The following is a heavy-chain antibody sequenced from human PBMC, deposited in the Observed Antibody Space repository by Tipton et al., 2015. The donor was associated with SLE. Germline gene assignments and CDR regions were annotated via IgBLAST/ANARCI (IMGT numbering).Heavy chain of an antibody. Sequence: TLSLTCAVYGESFSGYYWSWIRQPPGKGLEWIGEINHSGSTNYNPSLKSRVTISVDTSKKQFSLKLSSVTAADTAVYYCARERIGFFKWFDPWGQGALVTVSS. J-gene: IGHJ5*02. CDR1: GESFSGYY. CDR2: INHSGST. V-gene: IGHV4-34*01. D-gene: IGHD3-3*01. CDR3: ARERIGFFKWFDP.